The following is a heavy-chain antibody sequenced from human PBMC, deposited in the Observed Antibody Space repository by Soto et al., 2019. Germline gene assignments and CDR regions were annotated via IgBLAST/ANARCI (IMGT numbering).Heavy chain of an antibody. V-gene: IGHV4-59*08. Sequence: QVQLQESGPGLVKPSETLSLTCTVSGGSISSYYWSWIRQPPGKGLEWIGYIYYSGSTNYNPSLKSRVSVSVDTSKNQFSLKPSSVTAADTAVYYCARRYCSSTSCYNWFDPWGQGTLVTVSS. CDR2: IYYSGST. CDR1: GGSISSYY. J-gene: IGHJ5*02. D-gene: IGHD2-2*01. CDR3: ARRYCSSTSCYNWFDP.